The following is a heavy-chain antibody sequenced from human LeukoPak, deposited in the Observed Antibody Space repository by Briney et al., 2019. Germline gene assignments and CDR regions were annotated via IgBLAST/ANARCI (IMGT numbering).Heavy chain of an antibody. CDR2: INHSGST. J-gene: IGHJ5*02. CDR1: GGSFSGYY. CDR3: ARGLTGESGSYLTWFDP. V-gene: IGHV4-34*01. Sequence: SETLSLTCAGYGGSFSGYYWSWIRQPPGKGLEWIGEINHSGSTNYNPSLKSRVTISVDTSKNQFSLKLSSVTAADTAVYYCARGLTGESGSYLTWFDPWGQGTLVTVCS. D-gene: IGHD1-26*01.